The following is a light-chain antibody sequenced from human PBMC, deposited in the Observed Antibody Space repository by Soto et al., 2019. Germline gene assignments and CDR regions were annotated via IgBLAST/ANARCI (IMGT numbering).Light chain of an antibody. CDR2: GNS. J-gene: IGLJ1*01. CDR3: QSYDSSLSGYV. V-gene: IGLV1-40*01. Sequence: SVLTQPPSLSGAPGQRVTLSCTGSSSNIGAGYDVHWYQQLPGTAPKLLIYGNSNRPSGVPDRFSGSKSGTSASLAITGLQAEDEADYYCQSYDSSLSGYVFGTGTKVTVL. CDR1: SSNIGAGYD.